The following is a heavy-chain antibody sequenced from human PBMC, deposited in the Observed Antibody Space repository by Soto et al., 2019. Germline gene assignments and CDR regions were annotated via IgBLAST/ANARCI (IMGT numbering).Heavy chain of an antibody. CDR3: ARDVSRDGYNLHY. CDR1: GYTFTSYA. J-gene: IGHJ4*02. V-gene: IGHV1-3*01. Sequence: ASVKVSCKASGYTFTSYAMHWVRQAPGQRLEWMGWINAGNGNTKYSQKFQGRVTITRDTSASTAYMELSSLRSEDTAVYYCARDVSRDGYNLHYWGQGTLVTVSS. CDR2: INAGNGNT. D-gene: IGHD5-12*01.